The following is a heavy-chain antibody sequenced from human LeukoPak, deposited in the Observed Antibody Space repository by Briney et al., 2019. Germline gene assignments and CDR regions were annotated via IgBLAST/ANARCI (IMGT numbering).Heavy chain of an antibody. CDR2: IWYDGSNK. CDR1: GFTFSSYG. D-gene: IGHD3-16*01. J-gene: IGHJ4*02. CDR3: ARAPEYVWGSSFDY. Sequence: GRSLRLSCAASGFTFSSYGMHWVRQAPGKGLEWVAVIWYDGSNKYYADSVKGRFTISRDNSKNTLYLQMSSLRAEDTAVYYCARAPEYVWGSSFDYWGQGTLVSVSS. V-gene: IGHV3-33*01.